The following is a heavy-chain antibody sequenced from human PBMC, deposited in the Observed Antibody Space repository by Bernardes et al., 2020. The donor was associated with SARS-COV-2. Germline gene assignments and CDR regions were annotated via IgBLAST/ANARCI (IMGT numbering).Heavy chain of an antibody. J-gene: IGHJ6*03. CDR3: ARQAEDYDFWSGYRIPPAVSYYMDV. CDR1: GGSISSYY. Sequence: SETLSLTCTVSGGSISSYYWSWIRQPPGKGLEWIGYIYYSGSTNYNPSLKSRVTISVDTSKNQFSLKLSSVTAADTAVYYCARQAEDYDFWSGYRIPPAVSYYMDVWGKGTTVTVSS. V-gene: IGHV4-59*08. CDR2: IYYSGST. D-gene: IGHD3-3*01.